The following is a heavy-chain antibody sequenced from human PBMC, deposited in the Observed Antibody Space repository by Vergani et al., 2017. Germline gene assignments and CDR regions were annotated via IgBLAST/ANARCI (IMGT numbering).Heavy chain of an antibody. D-gene: IGHD2-21*01. V-gene: IGHV5-51*01. CDR1: GYSITNYW. Sequence: EVQLVQSGAEVKKPGESLKISCQGSGYSITNYWIAWVRQRPGKGLEWMGIIYAGDSDVRYSPSFQGQVTISADKSISTAYLQWSSLKASDTAMYYCTRHVPCGDGACLHFDHWGQGTQVTVSS. J-gene: IGHJ4*02. CDR2: IYAGDSDV. CDR3: TRHVPCGDGACLHFDH.